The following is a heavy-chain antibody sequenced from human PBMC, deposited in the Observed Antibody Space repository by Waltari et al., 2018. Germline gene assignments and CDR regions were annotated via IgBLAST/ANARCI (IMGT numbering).Heavy chain of an antibody. D-gene: IGHD3-16*01. CDR1: AGTFSSYA. CDR3: ARVAFYVYAFDI. J-gene: IGHJ3*02. V-gene: IGHV1-69*05. CDR2: IIPIFGTA. Sequence: QVQLVQSGAEVKKPGSSVKVSCKASAGTFSSYAISWVRQAPGQGLEWMGGIIPIFGTANYEQKFQGRVTITTDESTSTAYMELSSLRSEDTAVYYCARVAFYVYAFDIWGQGTMVTVSS.